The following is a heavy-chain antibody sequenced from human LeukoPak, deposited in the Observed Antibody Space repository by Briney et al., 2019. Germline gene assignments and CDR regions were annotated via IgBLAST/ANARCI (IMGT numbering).Heavy chain of an antibody. J-gene: IGHJ6*03. Sequence: LPGESLRHSCSAPGLSLRSYERNWVRQAPAKGLHWVSYISSSRSPIYYAESVKCQITISRDNAKNSLYLQMNSLRAEDTAVYYCAREIETINVDTAMVGYYYYYMDVWSKGTTVTVSS. CDR1: GLSLRSYE. V-gene: IGHV3-48*03. CDR3: AREIETINVDTAMVGYYYYYMDV. CDR2: ISSSRSPI. D-gene: IGHD5-18*01.